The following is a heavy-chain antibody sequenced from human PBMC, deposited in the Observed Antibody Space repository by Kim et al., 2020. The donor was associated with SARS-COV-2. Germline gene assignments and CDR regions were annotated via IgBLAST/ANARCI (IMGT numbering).Heavy chain of an antibody. Sequence: YSTSLKTRLTISKDTSKNQVVLTMTHMDPVDSATYYCARIPHAMAYGMDVWGQGTTVTVSS. J-gene: IGHJ6*02. V-gene: IGHV2-70*01. D-gene: IGHD2-2*01. CDR3: ARIPHAMAYGMDV.